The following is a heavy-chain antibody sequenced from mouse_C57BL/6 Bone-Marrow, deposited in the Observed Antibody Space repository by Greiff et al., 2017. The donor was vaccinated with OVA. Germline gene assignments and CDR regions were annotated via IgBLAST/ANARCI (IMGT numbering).Heavy chain of an antibody. J-gene: IGHJ2*01. CDR3: ARGDYYGNYVGY. CDR1: GYTFTSYG. V-gene: IGHV1-81*01. D-gene: IGHD2-1*01. Sequence: VQLQQSGAELARPGASVKLSCKASGYTFTSYGISWVKQRTGQGLEWIGEIYPRSGNTYYNEKFKGKATLTADKSSSTAYMELRSLTSEDSAVYFCARGDYYGNYVGYWGQGTTLTVSS. CDR2: IYPRSGNT.